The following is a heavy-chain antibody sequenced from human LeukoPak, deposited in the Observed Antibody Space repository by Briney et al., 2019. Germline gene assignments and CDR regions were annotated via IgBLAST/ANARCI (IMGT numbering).Heavy chain of an antibody. J-gene: IGHJ4*02. V-gene: IGHV3-74*01. Sequence: GGSLRLSCAASGFTFSQYWMYWVRQAPGKGLVWVSYISTDGSIINDADSVKGRFTIPRDNAKNTLYLQMNSLRVDDTAVYYCVGGDYWGQGTLVTVSS. CDR3: VGGDY. D-gene: IGHD4-23*01. CDR2: ISTDGSII. CDR1: GFTFSQYW.